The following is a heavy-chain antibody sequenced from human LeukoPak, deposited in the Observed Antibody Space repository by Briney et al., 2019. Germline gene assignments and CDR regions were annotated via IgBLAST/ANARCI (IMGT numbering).Heavy chain of an antibody. CDR3: ARVGMAARYWYFDL. J-gene: IGHJ2*01. V-gene: IGHV4-39*07. CDR2: IHYSGST. Sequence: SETLSLTCTASGGSITITSHYWGWIRQPPGKGLEWIGSIHYSGSTYYNPSLKSRVTISVDTSKNQFSLKLSSVTAADTAVYYCARVGMAARYWYFDLWGRGTLVTVSS. CDR1: GGSITITSHY. D-gene: IGHD6-6*01.